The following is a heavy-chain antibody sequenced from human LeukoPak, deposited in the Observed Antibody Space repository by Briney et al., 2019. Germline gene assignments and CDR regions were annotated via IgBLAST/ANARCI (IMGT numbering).Heavy chain of an antibody. CDR1: GFTFSSCS. CDR3: ARVAVSGPAGWFDS. CDR2: ISSSSSYI. D-gene: IGHD2-8*02. J-gene: IGHJ5*01. V-gene: IGHV3-21*01. Sequence: PGGSLRLSCAASGFTFSSCSINWVRQAPGKGLEWVSSISSSSSYIYYADSVKGRFTISRDNVDNVVYLQMNSLGAEDTAVYYCARVAVSGPAGWFDSWGQGTLVIVSS.